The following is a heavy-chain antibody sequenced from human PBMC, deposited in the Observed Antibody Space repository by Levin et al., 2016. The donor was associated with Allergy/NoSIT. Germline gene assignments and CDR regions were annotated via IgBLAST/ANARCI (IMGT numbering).Heavy chain of an antibody. J-gene: IGHJ4*02. CDR3: ARQGLLGVDY. CDR1: GGSISSYY. D-gene: IGHD3-10*01. Sequence: SETLSLTCTVSGGSISSYYWSWIRQPPGKGLEWIGYIYYSGSTNYNPSLKGRVTISVDTSKNQFSLKLSSVTAADTAVYYCARQGLLGVDYWGQGTLVTVSS. CDR2: IYYSGST. V-gene: IGHV4-59*08.